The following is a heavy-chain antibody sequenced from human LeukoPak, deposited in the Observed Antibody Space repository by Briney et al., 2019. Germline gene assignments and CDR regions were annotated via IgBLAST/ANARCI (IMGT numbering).Heavy chain of an antibody. V-gene: IGHV4-4*07. CDR3: ARDSDGAAQFVP. Sequence: SETLSLTCAVSGSSLTSYHTSWVRQPPREGLEWMGHIFTSGNTKYNPSLKTRATISIDKSKNLFSPKLSCVPAADAAVYCWARDSDGAAQFVPWGERTLVTVSS. J-gene: IGHJ5*02. CDR1: GSSLTSYH. D-gene: IGHD3-10*01. CDR2: IFTSGNT.